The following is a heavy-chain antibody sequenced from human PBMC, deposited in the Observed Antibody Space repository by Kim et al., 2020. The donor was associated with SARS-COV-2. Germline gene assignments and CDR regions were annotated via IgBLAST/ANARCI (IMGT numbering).Heavy chain of an antibody. Sequence: KGRFTISRDESKNTLYLQMNSLKTEDTAVYYCTTPPLDYYDSSGYYYDDYWGQGTLVTVSS. CDR3: TTPPLDYYDSSGYYYDDY. J-gene: IGHJ4*02. D-gene: IGHD3-22*01. V-gene: IGHV3-15*01.